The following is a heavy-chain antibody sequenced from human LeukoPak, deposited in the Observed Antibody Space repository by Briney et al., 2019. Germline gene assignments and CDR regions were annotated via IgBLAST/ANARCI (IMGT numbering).Heavy chain of an antibody. CDR2: IIPIFGTA. V-gene: IGHV1-69*13. CDR1: GYTFTSYA. CDR3: WGNYDSSGYYYPDAFDI. Sequence: ASVKVSCKASGYTFTSYAISWVRQAPGQGLEWMGGIIPIFGTANYAQKFQGRVTITADESTSTAYMELSSLRSEDTAVYYCWGNYDSSGYYYPDAFDIWGQGTMVTVSS. J-gene: IGHJ3*02. D-gene: IGHD3-22*01.